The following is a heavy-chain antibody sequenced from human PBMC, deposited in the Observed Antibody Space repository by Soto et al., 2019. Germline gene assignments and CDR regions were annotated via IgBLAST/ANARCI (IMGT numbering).Heavy chain of an antibody. J-gene: IGHJ4*02. CDR1: GFTFSSYA. D-gene: IGHD3-22*01. Sequence: GGSLRLSCAASGFTFSSYAMSWVRQAPGKGLEWVSAISGSGGSTYYADSVKGRFTISRDNSKNTLYLQMNSLRAEDTAVYYCAITAMIVVVITRPFDYWGQGTLVTVSS. CDR2: ISGSGGST. CDR3: AITAMIVVVITRPFDY. V-gene: IGHV3-23*01.